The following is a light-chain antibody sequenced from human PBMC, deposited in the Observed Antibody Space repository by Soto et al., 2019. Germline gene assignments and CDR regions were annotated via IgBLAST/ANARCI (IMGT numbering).Light chain of an antibody. Sequence: DSQMTQSPSSLSASXXDGVTITCGASQSISSYLNWYQQKPGKAPKXXIYAASSLQSGVPSRFSGSGAGTDFTLTISSLQPEDFATYYCQQSYSTPWTFGQGTKVDIK. CDR3: QQSYSTPWT. V-gene: IGKV1-39*01. CDR1: QSISSY. J-gene: IGKJ1*01. CDR2: AAS.